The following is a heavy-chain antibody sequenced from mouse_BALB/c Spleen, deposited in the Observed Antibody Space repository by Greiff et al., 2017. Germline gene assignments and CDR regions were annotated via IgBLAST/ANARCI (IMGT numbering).Heavy chain of an antibody. J-gene: IGHJ4*01. Sequence: EVQLKESGPELVKPGASVKMSCKASGYTFTSYVMHWVKQKPGQGLEWIGYINPYNDGTKYNEKFKGKATLTSDKSSSTAYMELSSLTSEDSAVYYCARRGGYDAMDYWGQGTSVTVSS. V-gene: IGHV1-14*01. CDR1: GYTFTSYV. CDR2: INPYNDGT. CDR3: ARRGGYDAMDY. D-gene: IGHD1-1*02.